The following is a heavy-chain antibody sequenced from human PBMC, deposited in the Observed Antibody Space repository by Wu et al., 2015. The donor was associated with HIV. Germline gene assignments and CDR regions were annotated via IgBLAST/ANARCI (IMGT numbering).Heavy chain of an antibody. CDR3: ARDRTLWFGGTHLPTYGMDV. CDR1: GGTFRIYA. J-gene: IGHJ6*02. D-gene: IGHD3-10*01. CDR2: ISAYNGNT. V-gene: IGHV1-18*01. Sequence: QVQLVQSGAEVKKPGSSVKVSCEASGGTFRIYAISWVRQAPGQGLEWMGWISAYNGNTNYAQKLQGRVTMTTDTSTSTAYMELRSLRSDDTAVYYCARDRTLWFGGTHLPTYGMDVWGQGTTVTVSS.